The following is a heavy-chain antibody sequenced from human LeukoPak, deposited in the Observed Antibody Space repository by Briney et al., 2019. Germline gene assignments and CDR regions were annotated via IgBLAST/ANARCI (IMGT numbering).Heavy chain of an antibody. CDR2: INTYTRNP. CDR3: ARDLYSRSGRSRRFDP. V-gene: IGHV7-4-1*02. CDR1: GYTFTSTP. J-gene: IGHJ5*02. Sequence: ASVKVSCQASGYTFTSTPVNWVRQAPAQGLEWMGWINTYTRNPTYAPGLTGRFVFSLDTSVSTAFLQINSRKAEDTAVYYCARDLYSRSGRSRRFDPWGQGTLVTVSS. D-gene: IGHD5-12*01.